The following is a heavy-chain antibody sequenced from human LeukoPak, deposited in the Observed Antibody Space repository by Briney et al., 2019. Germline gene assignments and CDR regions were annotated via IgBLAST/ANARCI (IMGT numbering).Heavy chain of an antibody. CDR3: AIFSGYDFYYYYGMDV. D-gene: IGHD5-12*01. J-gene: IGHJ6*02. CDR1: GGSFSGYY. V-gene: IGHV4-34*01. CDR2: INHSGST. Sequence: PSETLSLTCAVYGGSFSGYYWSWIRQPPGKGLEWIGEINHSGSTNYNPSLKSRVTISVDTSKNQFSLKLSSVTAADTAVYYCAIFSGYDFYYYYGMDVWGQGTTVTVSS.